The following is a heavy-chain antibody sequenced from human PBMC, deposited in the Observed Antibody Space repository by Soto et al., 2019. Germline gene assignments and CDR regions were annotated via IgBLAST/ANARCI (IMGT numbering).Heavy chain of an antibody. CDR3: ARGVGSGSYYNQYNWFDP. D-gene: IGHD3-10*01. J-gene: IGHJ5*02. Sequence: GASVKVSCKASGYTFTNYGISWVRQAPGQGLEWMGWISAYNGNTNHAQKLQGRVTMTTDTSTGTAYMELRSLRSDDTAVYYCARGVGSGSYYNQYNWFDPWGQGTLVTVSS. V-gene: IGHV1-18*01. CDR1: GYTFTNYG. CDR2: ISAYNGNT.